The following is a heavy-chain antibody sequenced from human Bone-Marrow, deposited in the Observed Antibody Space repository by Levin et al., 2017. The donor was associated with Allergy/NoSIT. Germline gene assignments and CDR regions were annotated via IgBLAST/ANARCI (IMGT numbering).Heavy chain of an antibody. J-gene: IGHJ5*02. Sequence: GSLRLSCTVSGASLGSSYWSWIRQSPGKGLEWIGYISYKGSSNYSPNYNPSLKSRVTISLDTSKNQFSLRLRSVTAADTAVYYCARHRDTTMLLGWFDPWGPGTLVTVSS. CDR2: ISYKGSS. CDR1: GASLGSSY. V-gene: IGHV4-59*08. D-gene: IGHD5-18*01. CDR3: ARHRDTTMLLGWFDP.